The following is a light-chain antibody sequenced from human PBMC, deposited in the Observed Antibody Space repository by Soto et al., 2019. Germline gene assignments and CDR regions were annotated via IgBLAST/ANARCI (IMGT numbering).Light chain of an antibody. V-gene: IGKV3-15*01. Sequence: EIVMTQSPATLSVSPGERYTLSCMASQSVSSNLAWYQQKPGQSPRLLIYGASTRATGIPARFSGSGSGTDFTLTISSLEPEDFAVYYCQPRLNWQVTFGQGTRLEIK. CDR1: QSVSSN. CDR2: GAS. J-gene: IGKJ5*01. CDR3: QPRLNWQVT.